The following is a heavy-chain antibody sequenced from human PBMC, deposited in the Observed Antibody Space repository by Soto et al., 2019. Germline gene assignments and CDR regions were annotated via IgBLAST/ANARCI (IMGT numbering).Heavy chain of an antibody. J-gene: IGHJ4*02. Sequence: DVHLVESGGGLVQPGGSLRLSCAASGFSFSNYGMSWVRQAPGKGLEWVSHISGSGTNIYYAGSVKGRFTVSRDIAKNSLFLQMNSVRDEDTSVYYCARCGYGEGYDFDSWGQGTLVTVS. D-gene: IGHD5-18*01. V-gene: IGHV3-48*02. CDR3: ARCGYGEGYDFDS. CDR2: ISGSGTNI. CDR1: GFSFSNYG.